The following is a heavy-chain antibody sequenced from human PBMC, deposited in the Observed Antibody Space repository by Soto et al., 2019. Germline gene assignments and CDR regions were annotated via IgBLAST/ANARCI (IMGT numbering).Heavy chain of an antibody. CDR2: ISGSGGST. CDR3: AAYYDSRHSYPDFFFDY. CDR1: GFTFSSYA. Sequence: GGSLRLSCAASGFTFSSYAMSWVRQAPGKGLEWVSAISGSGGSTYYADSVKGRFTISRDNSKNTLYMQMNGLRAEDTAVYYCAAYYDSRHSYPDFFFDYWGQGALVTVSS. J-gene: IGHJ4*02. V-gene: IGHV3-23*01. D-gene: IGHD3-22*01.